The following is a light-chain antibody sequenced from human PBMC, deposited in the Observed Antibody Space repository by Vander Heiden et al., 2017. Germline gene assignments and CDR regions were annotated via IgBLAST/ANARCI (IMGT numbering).Light chain of an antibody. J-gene: IGKJ2*01. V-gene: IGKV1-33*01. CDR1: QDISNK. CDR3: QQYDNLLYT. CDR2: DAS. Sequence: IQVTQSQSSLSASVGDRVTITCQASQDISNKLNWYQQKPGKAPKLLIYDASNLETGVPSRFSGSGSGTDFTFTISSLQPEDIATYYCQQYDNLLYTFGQGTKLEIK.